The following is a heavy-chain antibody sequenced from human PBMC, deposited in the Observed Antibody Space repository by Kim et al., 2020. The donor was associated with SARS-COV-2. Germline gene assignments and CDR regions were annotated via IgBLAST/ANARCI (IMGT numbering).Heavy chain of an antibody. V-gene: IGHV4-39*01. J-gene: IGHJ5*02. CDR1: GDSMNTNRYY. CDR3: ARQEAAAACFDP. Sequence: SETLSLTCTVSGDSMNTNRYYWAWIRQAPGKGLEYIGRVFYSGTTHYNPSLKSQVTISVDTSKNQFSLKLTSVTAADTALYYCARQEAAAACFDPWGQG. D-gene: IGHD6-13*01. CDR2: VFYSGTT.